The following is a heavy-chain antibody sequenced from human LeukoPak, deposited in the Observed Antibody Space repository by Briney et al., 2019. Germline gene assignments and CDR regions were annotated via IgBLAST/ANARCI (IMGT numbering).Heavy chain of an antibody. CDR2: IYYGGST. Sequence: SETLSLTCTVSGGSISSHYWSWIRQPPGKGLEWIGYIYYGGSTNYNPSLKSRVTISVDTSKNQFSLKLSSVTAADTAVYYCARDLGKYNWFDPWGQGTLVTVSS. J-gene: IGHJ5*02. CDR3: ARDLGKYNWFDP. V-gene: IGHV4-59*11. CDR1: GGSISSHY.